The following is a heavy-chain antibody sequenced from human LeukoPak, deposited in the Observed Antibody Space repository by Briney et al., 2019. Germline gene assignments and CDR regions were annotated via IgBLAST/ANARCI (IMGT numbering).Heavy chain of an antibody. CDR2: ISDSGGST. V-gene: IGHV3-23*01. CDR1: GFTFTSYT. D-gene: IGHD3-16*01. Sequence: GGSLRLSCAASGFTFTSYTMTWVRQAPGKGLEWVSGISDSGGSTHYADSVKGRFTISRDNSKNTLYLHMNSLRLEDTAVYWCAKTLGGLPFLSSDYGGRGPLVTVSS. J-gene: IGHJ4*02. CDR3: AKTLGGLPFLSSDY.